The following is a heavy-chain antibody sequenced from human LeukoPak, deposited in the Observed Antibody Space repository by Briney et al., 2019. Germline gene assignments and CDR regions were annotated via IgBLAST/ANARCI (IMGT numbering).Heavy chain of an antibody. Sequence: GGSLRLSCAASGFTVSSNYMSWVRQAPGKGLEWVSVIYSGGSTYYADSVKGRFTISRDNSKNTLYLQMNSLRAEDTAVYYCARDLGPICSGGSCYYYWGQGTLVTVSS. V-gene: IGHV3-53*01. CDR2: IYSGGST. CDR1: GFTVSSNY. CDR3: ARDLGPICSGGSCYYY. J-gene: IGHJ4*02. D-gene: IGHD2-15*01.